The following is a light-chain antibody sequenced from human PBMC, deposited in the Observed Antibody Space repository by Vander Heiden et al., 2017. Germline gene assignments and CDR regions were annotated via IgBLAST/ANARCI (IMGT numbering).Light chain of an antibody. V-gene: IGKV1-33*01. Sequence: DMQMTQSPSSLSASVGDRVTITCQASQVISNYLNWYQQKPGKAPKLLIYEASNLETVVPSRFSGSGSGTDFTFTISRLQPEDIATYYCQQYDNLPLTFGGGTKVEIK. J-gene: IGKJ4*01. CDR1: QVISNY. CDR3: QQYDNLPLT. CDR2: EAS.